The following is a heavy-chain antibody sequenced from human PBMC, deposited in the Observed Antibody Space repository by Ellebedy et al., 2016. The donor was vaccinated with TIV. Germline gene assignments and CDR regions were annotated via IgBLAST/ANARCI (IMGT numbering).Heavy chain of an antibody. V-gene: IGHV3-7*01. CDR1: AFSFSSYW. CDR2: INQDGSEK. J-gene: IGHJ3*01. CDR3: ASDGSYGDYRSPTHALTF. D-gene: IGHD4-17*01. Sequence: GGSLRLSCAASAFSFSSYWMTWVRQAPGKGLEWVANINQDGSEKHYVDSVECRFTISRDNAKKSLYLQMISLRAEDTAVYYCASDGSYGDYRSPTHALTFWGQGTMVTVSS.